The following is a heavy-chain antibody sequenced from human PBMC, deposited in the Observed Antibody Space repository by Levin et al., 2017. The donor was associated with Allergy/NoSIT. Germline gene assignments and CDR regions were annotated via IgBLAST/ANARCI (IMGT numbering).Heavy chain of an antibody. D-gene: IGHD3-22*01. CDR1: GGSISSSSYY. CDR3: ATGSSSSGYISGY. CDR2: LSSLFRP. Sequence: SCTVSGGSISSSSYYWGWIRQPPGKGLAFLFLLSSLFRPSSPPSLKSRVTISVDTSKNQFSLKLSSVAAADTAVYYCATGSSSSGYISGYWGQGTLVTVSS. J-gene: IGHJ4*02. V-gene: IGHV4-39*07.